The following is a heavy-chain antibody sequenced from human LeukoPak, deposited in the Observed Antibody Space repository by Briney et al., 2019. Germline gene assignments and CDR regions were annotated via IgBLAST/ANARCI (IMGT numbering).Heavy chain of an antibody. D-gene: IGHD1-26*01. V-gene: IGHV3-33*01. Sequence: PGRSLRLSCAASGFTFSSYGMHWVRQAPGKGLEWVAVIWYDGSNKYYADSVKGRFTFSRDNSKNTLYLQMNSLRAEDTAVYYCARDGVVGAYYFDYWGQGTLVTVSS. J-gene: IGHJ4*02. CDR1: GFTFSSYG. CDR3: ARDGVVGAYYFDY. CDR2: IWYDGSNK.